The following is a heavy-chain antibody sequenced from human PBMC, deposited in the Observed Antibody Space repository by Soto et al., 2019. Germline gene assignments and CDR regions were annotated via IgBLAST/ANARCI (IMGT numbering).Heavy chain of an antibody. CDR3: AHKRDKRLDLLRWQLNGPLVYAFDI. V-gene: IGHV2-5*02. CDR2: IYWDDDK. J-gene: IGHJ3*02. D-gene: IGHD4-17*01. CDR1: GFSLSTSGVG. Sequence: SGPTLVNPTQTLTLTCTFSGFSLSTSGVGVGWIRQPPGKALEWLALIYWDDDKRYSPSLKSRLTITKDTSKNQVVLTMTNMDPLDTATYYCAHKRDKRLDLLRWQLNGPLVYAFDIWGQGTMVTVSS.